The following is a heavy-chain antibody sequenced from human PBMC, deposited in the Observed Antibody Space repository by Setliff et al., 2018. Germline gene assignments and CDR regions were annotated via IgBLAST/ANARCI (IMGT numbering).Heavy chain of an antibody. CDR3: ARGPLHYDFWSGYYTVSWFDP. D-gene: IGHD3-3*01. CDR2: INTYTGSP. V-gene: IGHV7-4-1*02. CDR1: GYTFTSYA. Sequence: ASVKVSCKASGYTFTSYAMNWVRQAPGQGLEWMGWINTYTGSPTYAQGFTGRFVFSLDTSVSTAYLQISSLKAEDTAVYYCARGPLHYDFWSGYYTVSWFDPWGQGTLVTVSS. J-gene: IGHJ5*02.